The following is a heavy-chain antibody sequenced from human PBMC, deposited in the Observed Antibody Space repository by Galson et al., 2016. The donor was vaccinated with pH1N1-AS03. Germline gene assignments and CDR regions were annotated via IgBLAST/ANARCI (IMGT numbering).Heavy chain of an antibody. Sequence: SLRLSCATSGFTFTDFAVSWVRQAPGRGLEWVSATSSSGGRTYYAESVKGRFTISRDYSKNTLDLQMNSLRAEDTAVYYCAKDRNHYRLHYFSGSDVWGQGTTVIVSS. CDR3: AKDRNHYRLHYFSGSDV. CDR2: TSSSGGRT. V-gene: IGHV3-23*01. J-gene: IGHJ6*02. D-gene: IGHD1-14*01. CDR1: GFTFTDFA.